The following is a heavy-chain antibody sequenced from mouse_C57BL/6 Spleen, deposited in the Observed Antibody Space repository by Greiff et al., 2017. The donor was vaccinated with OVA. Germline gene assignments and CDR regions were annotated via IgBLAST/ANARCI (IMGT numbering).Heavy chain of an antibody. J-gene: IGHJ4*01. CDR2: IYPGDGDT. Sequence: QVQLKESGPELVKPGASVKISCKASGYAFSSSWMNWVKQRPGKGLEWIGRIYPGDGDTNYNGKFKGKATLTADKSSSTAYMQLSSLTSEDSAVYFCARFEGKKIMDYWGQGTSVTVSS. CDR3: ARFEGKKIMDY. CDR1: GYAFSSSW. D-gene: IGHD2-1*01. V-gene: IGHV1-82*01.